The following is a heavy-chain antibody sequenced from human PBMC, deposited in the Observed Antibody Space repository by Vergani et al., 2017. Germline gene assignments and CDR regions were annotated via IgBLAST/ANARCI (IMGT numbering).Heavy chain of an antibody. CDR3: AKRPDNPQNYGMDD. CDR2: IRYDGSNE. D-gene: IGHD1-1*01. CDR1: GFTFSSYG. Sequence: QVQLVESGGGVVQPGGSLRLSCAASGFTFSSYGMHWVRQAPGKGLEWVAFIRYDGSNEYYADSVKGRFTISRDNSKDTLYLQMNSLRAEDTAVYYCAKRPDNPQNYGMDDWGQGTTVTVS. J-gene: IGHJ6*02. V-gene: IGHV3-30*02.